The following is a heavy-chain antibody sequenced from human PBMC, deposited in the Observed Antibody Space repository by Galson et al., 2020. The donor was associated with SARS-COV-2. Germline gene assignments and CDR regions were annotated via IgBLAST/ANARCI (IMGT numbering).Heavy chain of an antibody. CDR1: GFSLSTSGMC. CDR3: AQVRYSYSRQDYYYYMDV. Sequence: VSGPTLVKPTQTLTLTCTFSGFSLSTSGMCVSWIRQPPGKALEWLARIDWDDDKYYSTSLKTRLTISKDTSKNQVVLTMTNMDPVDTATYYCAQVRYSYSRQDYYYYMDVWGKGTTVTVSS. V-gene: IGHV2-70*11. CDR2: IDWDDDK. D-gene: IGHD2-15*01. J-gene: IGHJ6*03.